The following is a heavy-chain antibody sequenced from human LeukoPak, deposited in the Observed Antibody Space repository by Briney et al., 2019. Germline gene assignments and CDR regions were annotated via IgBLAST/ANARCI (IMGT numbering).Heavy chain of an antibody. CDR3: AKLVRQQLPHY. V-gene: IGHV3-53*01. D-gene: IGHD6-13*01. CDR2: IYGDDST. CDR1: GFSFSSYW. Sequence: PGGSLRLSCAASGFSFSSYWMSWVRQAPGKRLEWVSIIYGDDSTYCADSVKGRFTISRDNSKNTLYLHMNSLRAEDTAVYYCAKLVRQQLPHYWGQGTLVTVSS. J-gene: IGHJ4*02.